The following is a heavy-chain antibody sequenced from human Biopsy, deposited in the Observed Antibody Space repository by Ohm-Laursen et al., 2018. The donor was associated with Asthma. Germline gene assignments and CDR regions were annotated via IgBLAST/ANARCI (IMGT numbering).Heavy chain of an antibody. V-gene: IGHV4-30-4*02. CDR3: ARASVDASSNWFDP. D-gene: IGHD5-12*01. J-gene: IGHJ5*02. CDR2: IHYSGST. CDR1: GASIKTDDHY. Sequence: PSDTLSLTCTVSGASIKTDDHYWSWLRQPPGKGLEWFGFIHYSGSTSYNPSLKGGVTISVDTSKNQFSLKLSSVTAADTAVYYCARASVDASSNWFDPWGQGTLVTVSS.